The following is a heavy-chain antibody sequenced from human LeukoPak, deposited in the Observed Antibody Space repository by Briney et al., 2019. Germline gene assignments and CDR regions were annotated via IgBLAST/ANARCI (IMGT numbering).Heavy chain of an antibody. V-gene: IGHV4-34*01. CDR2: INHSGST. J-gene: IGHJ4*02. CDR1: GGSFSGYY. CDR3: ARGTLYSGWSYYLDY. D-gene: IGHD6-19*01. Sequence: SETLSLTCAAYGGSFSGYYWSWIRQPPGKGLEWIGEINHSGSTNYNPSLKSRVTISVDTSKNQFSLKLSSVTAADTAVYYCARGTLYSGWSYYLDYWGQGTLVTVSS.